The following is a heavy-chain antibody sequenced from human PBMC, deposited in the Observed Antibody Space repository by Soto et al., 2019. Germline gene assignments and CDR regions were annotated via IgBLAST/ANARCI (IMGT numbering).Heavy chain of an antibody. V-gene: IGHV4-4*02. Sequence: SETLSLTCAVSGGSISSSNWWSWVRQPPGKGLEWIGETYHSGSTNYNPSLKSRVTISADKSISTAYLQWSSLKASDTAMYYCARSLDVGIAVAALGYWGQGTLVTVSS. CDR2: TYHSGST. J-gene: IGHJ4*02. CDR3: ARSLDVGIAVAALGY. D-gene: IGHD6-19*01. CDR1: GGSISSSNW.